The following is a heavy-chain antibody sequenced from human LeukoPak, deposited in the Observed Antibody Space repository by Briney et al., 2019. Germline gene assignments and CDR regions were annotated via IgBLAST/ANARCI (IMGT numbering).Heavy chain of an antibody. CDR2: ISGSGDRT. V-gene: IGHV3-23*01. CDR3: AKGNWSDD. Sequence: PGGSLRLPCAASGFTFSIYDMTWVPQAPGKAGEGCAVISGSGDRTYDADSVKGRLTNSRDNSKNTLYLQMNSLRADDTAVYYCAKGNWSDDWGQGTLVTVSS. CDR1: GFTFSIYD. J-gene: IGHJ5*02.